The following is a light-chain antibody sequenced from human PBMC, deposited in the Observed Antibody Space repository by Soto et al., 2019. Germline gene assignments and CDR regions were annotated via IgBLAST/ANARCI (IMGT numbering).Light chain of an antibody. V-gene: IGLV1-51*01. Sequence: QSVLTQPPSVSAAPGQKVTISCSGSSSNIGNNYVSWYQHLPGTAPIFLIYDNNKRPSGIPDRFSGSKSGTSATLGITGLQTGDEADYYCGTWDSSLSAVVFGGGTKLTVL. J-gene: IGLJ2*01. CDR2: DNN. CDR3: GTWDSSLSAVV. CDR1: SSNIGNNY.